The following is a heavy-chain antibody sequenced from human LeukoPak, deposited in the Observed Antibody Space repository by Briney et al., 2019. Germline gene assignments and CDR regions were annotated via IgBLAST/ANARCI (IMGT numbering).Heavy chain of an antibody. Sequence: GGSLRLSCAASGFTFSSYWMSWVRQAPGKGLEWVANIKQDGSEKYYVDSVKGRFTISRDNAKNSLYLQMNSLRAEDTAVYYCARGRGYSYGVFDYWGQGTLVTVSS. J-gene: IGHJ4*02. D-gene: IGHD5-18*01. CDR3: ARGRGYSYGVFDY. CDR1: GFTFSSYW. CDR2: IKQDGSEK. V-gene: IGHV3-7*01.